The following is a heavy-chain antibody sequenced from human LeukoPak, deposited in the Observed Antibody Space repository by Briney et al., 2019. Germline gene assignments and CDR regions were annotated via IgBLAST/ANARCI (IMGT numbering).Heavy chain of an antibody. V-gene: IGHV4-34*01. CDR1: GGSFSGYY. Sequence: SETLSLTCAVYGGSFSGYYWSWIRQPPGKGLEWIGEINHSGSTNYNPSLTSRVTISVDTSKNQFSLKLSAGTAAETAVYYCARALCGGDCYRGNYWGQGTLVTVSS. J-gene: IGHJ4*02. CDR2: INHSGST. CDR3: ARALCGGDCYRGNY. D-gene: IGHD2-21*02.